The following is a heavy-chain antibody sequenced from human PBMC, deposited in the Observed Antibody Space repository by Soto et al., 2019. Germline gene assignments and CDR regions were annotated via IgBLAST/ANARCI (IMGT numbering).Heavy chain of an antibody. CDR1: GFSLSTTGVG. D-gene: IGHD3-10*01. CDR3: VRSLWFGELH. Sequence: QITLKESDPTLVKPTQTLTLTCSFSGFSLSTTGVGVGWIRQSPGKALEWLAIIYWDNDKRYSPSLKSRVTITKDTSKNQVVLTVTNMDPVDTGTYYCVRSLWFGELHWGQGALVTVSS. CDR2: IYWDNDK. V-gene: IGHV2-5*04. J-gene: IGHJ4*02.